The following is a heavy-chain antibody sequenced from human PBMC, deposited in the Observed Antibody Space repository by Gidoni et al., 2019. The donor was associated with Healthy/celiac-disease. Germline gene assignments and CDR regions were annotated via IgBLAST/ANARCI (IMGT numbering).Heavy chain of an antibody. J-gene: IGHJ4*02. V-gene: IGHV3-21*01. D-gene: IGHD3-10*01. Sequence: EVQLVESGGGLVKPGGSLRLSCAASGFTFSSYSMNWVRQAPGKGLEWVSSISSSSSYIYYADSVKGRFTISRDNAKNSLYLQMNSLRAEDTAVYYCARELSYYGTTEFDYWGQGTLVTVSS. CDR2: ISSSSSYI. CDR1: GFTFSSYS. CDR3: ARELSYYGTTEFDY.